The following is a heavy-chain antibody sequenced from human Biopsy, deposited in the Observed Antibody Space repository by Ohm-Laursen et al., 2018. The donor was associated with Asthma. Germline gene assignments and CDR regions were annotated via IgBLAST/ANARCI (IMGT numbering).Heavy chain of an antibody. J-gene: IGHJ6*02. CDR3: ARTVDYSHYYGIDV. CDR1: GGTFSNYA. CDR2: ISVYNGNT. D-gene: IGHD4-23*01. V-gene: IGHV1-18*01. Sequence: GSSVKVSCKASGGTFSNYAISWVRQAPGQGLEWMGRISVYNGNTKVAQKLQDRVTMITDTSTSTAYMELRSLRSDDTAVYFCARTVDYSHYYGIDVWGQGTTVTVS.